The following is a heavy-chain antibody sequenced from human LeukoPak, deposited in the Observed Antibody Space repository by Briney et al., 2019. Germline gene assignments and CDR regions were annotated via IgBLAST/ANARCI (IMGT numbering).Heavy chain of an antibody. D-gene: IGHD6-13*01. J-gene: IGHJ6*03. Sequence: PSETLSLTCTVSGGSISSGDYYWSWIRQHPGKGLEWIGYIYYTGDTYYNPSLKSRLTISVDTSKNQFSLKLTSMTAADTAVYYCARPIAAAGKMAYMDVWGKGTTVTVSS. V-gene: IGHV4-31*03. CDR3: ARPIAAAGKMAYMDV. CDR2: IYYTGDT. CDR1: GGSISSGDYY.